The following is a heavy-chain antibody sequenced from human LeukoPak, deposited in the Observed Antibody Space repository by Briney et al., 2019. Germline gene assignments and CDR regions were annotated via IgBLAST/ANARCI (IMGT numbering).Heavy chain of an antibody. Sequence: SETLSLTCTVSGGSISSYCWSWIRQPPGKGLEWIGYIYYSGSTNYNPSLKSRVTISVDTSKNQFSLKLSSVTAADTAVYYCARDTAVAGTWYFDLWGRGTLVTVSS. J-gene: IGHJ2*01. CDR1: GGSISSYC. CDR2: IYYSGST. D-gene: IGHD6-19*01. CDR3: ARDTAVAGTWYFDL. V-gene: IGHV4-59*01.